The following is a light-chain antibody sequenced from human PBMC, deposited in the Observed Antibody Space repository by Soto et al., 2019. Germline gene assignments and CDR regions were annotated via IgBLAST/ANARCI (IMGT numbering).Light chain of an antibody. Sequence: EIVLTQSPGTLSLSPGERATLSCRASQSVSSSYLAWYQQKLGQAPRLLIYGASIRAAGIPDGFSGSGSGTDFTLTISRLEPGDFAVYYCQQHGGSPPITFGQGTRLEIK. CDR3: QQHGGSPPIT. CDR2: GAS. CDR1: QSVSSSY. V-gene: IGKV3-20*01. J-gene: IGKJ5*01.